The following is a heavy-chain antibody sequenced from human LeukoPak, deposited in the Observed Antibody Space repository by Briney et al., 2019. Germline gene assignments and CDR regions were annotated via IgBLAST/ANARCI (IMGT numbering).Heavy chain of an antibody. V-gene: IGHV3-30*04. CDR3: VGSPTYYYMDV. J-gene: IGHJ6*03. CDR2: ISHDGTND. CDR1: GSPFRNHA. Sequence: GKSLRLSCAASGSPFRNHAIHWVRQAPGKGLEWVTVISHDGTNDYYRDSVKGRFTISRDNSKNTVLLQMNSLSPDDTALYYCVGSPTYYYMDVWGKGTTVTVSS. D-gene: IGHD3-10*01.